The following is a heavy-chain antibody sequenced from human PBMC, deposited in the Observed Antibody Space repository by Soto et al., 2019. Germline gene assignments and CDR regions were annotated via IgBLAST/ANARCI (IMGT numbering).Heavy chain of an antibody. D-gene: IGHD1-1*01. CDR2: ITSDGTKE. J-gene: IGHJ4*02. V-gene: IGHV3-30-3*01. CDR3: ARAPWNLAHTHYFDF. CDR1: GCTFSSFA. Sequence: QVRLVESGGGVVQPGGSLRLSCGASGCTFSSFAMHWVRQAPGKGLEWVAVITSDGTKEYYADSVRGRFTISRDNSGNTVYLHMNSLGGDDTAVYYCARAPWNLAHTHYFDFWGQGTLVTVSS.